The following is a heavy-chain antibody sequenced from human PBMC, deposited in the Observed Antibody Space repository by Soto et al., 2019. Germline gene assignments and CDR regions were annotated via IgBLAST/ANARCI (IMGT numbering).Heavy chain of an antibody. CDR1: GDSITSNSYF. Sequence: SETLSLTCTVSGDSITSNSYFWAWIRQPPGKGLEWIGYIYYSGSTNYNPSLKSRVTISVDTSKNQFSLKLSSVTAADTAVYYCARSRGGYFDYWGQGTLVTVSS. D-gene: IGHD3-16*01. J-gene: IGHJ4*02. V-gene: IGHV4-61*05. CDR3: ARSRGGYFDY. CDR2: IYYSGST.